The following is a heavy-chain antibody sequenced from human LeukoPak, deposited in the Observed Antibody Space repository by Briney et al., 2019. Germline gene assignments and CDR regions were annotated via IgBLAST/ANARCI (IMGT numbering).Heavy chain of an antibody. V-gene: IGHV6-1*01. Sequence: SQTLSLTCAISGDSVSSNSAAWNWIRQSPSRGLEWLGRTYYRSKWYNDYAVSVKSRITINPDTSKNQFSLQLNSVTPEGTAVYYCARFSSGWYGGPDYYYYGMDVWGQGTTVTVSS. CDR1: GDSVSSNSAA. D-gene: IGHD6-19*01. CDR2: TYYRSKWYN. J-gene: IGHJ6*02. CDR3: ARFSSGWYGGPDYYYYGMDV.